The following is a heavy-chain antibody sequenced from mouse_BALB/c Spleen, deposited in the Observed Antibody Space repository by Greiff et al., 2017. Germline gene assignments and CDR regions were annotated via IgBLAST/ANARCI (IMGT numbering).Heavy chain of an antibody. D-gene: IGHD2-4*01. V-gene: IGHV1S81*02. CDR2: INPSNGRT. Sequence: QVQLQQPGAELVKPGASVKLSCKASGYTFTSYWMHWVKQRPGQGLEWIGEINPSNGRTNYNEKFKSKATLTVDKSSSTAYMQLSSLTSEDSAVYYCARGDDYDNLYAMDYWGQGTSVTVSS. J-gene: IGHJ4*01. CDR3: ARGDDYDNLYAMDY. CDR1: GYTFTSYW.